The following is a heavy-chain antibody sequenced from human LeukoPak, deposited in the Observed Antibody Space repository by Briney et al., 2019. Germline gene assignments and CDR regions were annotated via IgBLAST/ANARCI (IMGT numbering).Heavy chain of an antibody. CDR2: ISGSGGST. CDR1: GFTFSRYA. CDR3: AKEEDAVVTALVNY. V-gene: IGHV3-23*01. D-gene: IGHD2-21*02. Sequence: GGSLRLSCAASGFTFSRYAMSWVRLAPGKGLEWVSAISGSGGSTYYADSVKGRFTISRDNSKNTLYLQMNSLRAEDTAVYYCAKEEDAVVTALVNYWGQGTLVTVSS. J-gene: IGHJ4*02.